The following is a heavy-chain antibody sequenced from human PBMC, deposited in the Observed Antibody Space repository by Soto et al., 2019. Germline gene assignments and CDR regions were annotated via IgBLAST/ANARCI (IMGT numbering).Heavy chain of an antibody. J-gene: IGHJ6*02. Sequence: QVQLVQSGAEVKKPGSSVKISCKASGGTFRTAAFSWVRQAPGQGLEWMGGIIPIFPTPDYAQKFQGRVTMTADXPXTXTHXEMTSLRSEDTAIYYCATDKDRLQLGGNYYYIMDVWGQGTTVTVSS. CDR3: ATDKDRLQLGGNYYYIMDV. D-gene: IGHD1-1*01. V-gene: IGHV1-69*12. CDR2: IIPIFPTP. CDR1: GGTFRTAA.